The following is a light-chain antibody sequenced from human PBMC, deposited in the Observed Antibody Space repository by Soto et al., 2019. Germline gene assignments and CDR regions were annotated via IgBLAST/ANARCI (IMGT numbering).Light chain of an antibody. CDR3: QQRHVWLT. J-gene: IGKJ4*01. CDR1: QSVSSH. CDR2: DAS. Sequence: IVLTQSPATLSLSPGERATLSCRASQSVSSHLAWYQQKPGQAPRLLIYDASNRATGIPARFSGSGSGTDFTLTISSLEPEDFAVYYCQQRHVWLTFGGGTKVEIK. V-gene: IGKV3-11*01.